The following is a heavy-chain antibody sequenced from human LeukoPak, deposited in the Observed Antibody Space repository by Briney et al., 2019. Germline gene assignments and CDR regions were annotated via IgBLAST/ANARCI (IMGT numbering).Heavy chain of an antibody. D-gene: IGHD3-22*01. V-gene: IGHV4-39*07. Sequence: SETLSLTCTVSGGSISSSSYYWGWIRQPPGKGLEWIGSIYYSGSTYYNPSLKSRVTISVDTSKNQFSLKLSSVTAADTAVYYCARMRDSSGYYSDYWGQGTLVTVSS. CDR2: IYYSGST. J-gene: IGHJ4*02. CDR1: GGSISSSSYY. CDR3: ARMRDSSGYYSDY.